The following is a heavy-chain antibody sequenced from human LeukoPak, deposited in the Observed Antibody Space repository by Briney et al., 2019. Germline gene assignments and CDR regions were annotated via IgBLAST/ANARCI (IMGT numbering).Heavy chain of an antibody. CDR2: MNPNSGNT. Sequence: ASVKVSCKASGYTFTSYDINWVRHATGQGLEWRGWMNPNSGNTGYAQKFQGGVTMTRNTSISTAYMELSSLRSEDTAVYYCARGRVFGWGSSWKRPLLTYWGQGTLVTVSS. CDR1: GYTFTSYD. CDR3: ARGRVFGWGSSWKRPLLTY. D-gene: IGHD6-13*01. V-gene: IGHV1-8*01. J-gene: IGHJ4*02.